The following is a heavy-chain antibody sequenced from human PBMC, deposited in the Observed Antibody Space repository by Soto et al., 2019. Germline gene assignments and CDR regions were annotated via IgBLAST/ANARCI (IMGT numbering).Heavy chain of an antibody. CDR2: ISYDGSNK. CDR3: AKGGRLIAAASGMDV. J-gene: IGHJ6*02. D-gene: IGHD6-13*01. CDR1: GFTFSSYG. Sequence: QVQLVESGGGVVQPGRSLRLSCAASGFTFSSYGMHWVRQAPGKGLEWVAVISYDGSNKYYADSVKGRFTISRDNSKNPLYLQMNSLRAEDTAVYYCAKGGRLIAAASGMDVWGQGTTVTVSS. V-gene: IGHV3-30*18.